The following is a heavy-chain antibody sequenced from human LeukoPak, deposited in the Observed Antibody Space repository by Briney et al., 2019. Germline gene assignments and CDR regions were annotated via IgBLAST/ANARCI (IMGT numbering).Heavy chain of an antibody. CDR1: GGSISSSSYY. CDR2: IYYSGST. Sequence: SETLSLTCTVSGGSISSSSYYWGWIRQPPGKGLEWIGYIYYSGSTNYNPSLKSRVTISVDTSKNQFSLKLSSVTAADTAVYYCARSYGSGTRWFDPWGQGTLVTVSS. CDR3: ARSYGSGTRWFDP. J-gene: IGHJ5*02. V-gene: IGHV4-61*05. D-gene: IGHD3-10*01.